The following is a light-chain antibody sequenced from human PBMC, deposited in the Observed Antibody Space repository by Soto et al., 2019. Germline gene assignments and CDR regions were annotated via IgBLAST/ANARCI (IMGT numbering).Light chain of an antibody. V-gene: IGKV1-5*03. CDR1: QSISSW. CDR3: QQYNSYS. Sequence: DIQMTQSPSTLSSSVGDRVTITCRASQSISSWLAWYQQKPGKAPKLLIYKASSLASGVTSRFSGSGSGTEFTLTISSLQPDDFATYYCQQYNSYSFGQGTKVDI. J-gene: IGKJ1*01. CDR2: KAS.